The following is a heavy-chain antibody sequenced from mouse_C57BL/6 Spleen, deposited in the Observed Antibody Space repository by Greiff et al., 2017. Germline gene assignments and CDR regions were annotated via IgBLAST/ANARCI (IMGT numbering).Heavy chain of an antibody. CDR2: INPSTGGT. Sequence: VHVKQSGPELVKPGASVKISCKASGYSFTGYYMNWVKQSPEKSLEWIGEINPSTGGTTYNQKFKAKATLTVDKSSSTAYMQLKSLTSEDSAVYYCARKLRSDFDYWGQGTTLTVSS. D-gene: IGHD3-2*02. CDR1: GYSFTGYY. J-gene: IGHJ2*01. CDR3: ARKLRSDFDY. V-gene: IGHV1-42*01.